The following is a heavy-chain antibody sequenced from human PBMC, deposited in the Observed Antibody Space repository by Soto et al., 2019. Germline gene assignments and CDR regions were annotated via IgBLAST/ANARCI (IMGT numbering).Heavy chain of an antibody. CDR3: ARLGIAVAGSYYYGMDV. CDR1: GYSFTSYW. V-gene: IGHV5-10-1*01. J-gene: IGHJ6*02. D-gene: IGHD6-19*01. Sequence: PGESLKISCKGSGYSFTSYWISWVRQMPGKGLEWMGRIDPSDSYTNYSPSFQGHVTISADKSISTAYLQWSSLKASDPAMYYCARLGIAVAGSYYYGMDVWGQGTTVTVSS. CDR2: IDPSDSYT.